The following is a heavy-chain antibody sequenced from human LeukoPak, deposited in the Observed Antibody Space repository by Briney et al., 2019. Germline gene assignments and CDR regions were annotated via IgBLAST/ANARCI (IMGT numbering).Heavy chain of an antibody. Sequence: PGGSLRLSCAASGFTFASYAMTWVRQAPGKGLEWFSAISGSGGSTYYADSVKGRFTISRDNYKNTLYLQMNSLRAEDTAVYYCARDSGIYDSSGYYGLSYYCMDVWGQGTTVTVSS. CDR2: ISGSGGST. J-gene: IGHJ6*02. CDR1: GFTFASYA. D-gene: IGHD3-22*01. V-gene: IGHV3-23*01. CDR3: ARDSGIYDSSGYYGLSYYCMDV.